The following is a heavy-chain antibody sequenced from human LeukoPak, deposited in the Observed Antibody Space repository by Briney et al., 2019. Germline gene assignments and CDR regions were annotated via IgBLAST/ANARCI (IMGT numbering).Heavy chain of an antibody. D-gene: IGHD6-19*01. V-gene: IGHV4-59*08. J-gene: IGHJ4*02. CDR3: ASLSGWSSGY. CDR2: VFHSGIT. Sequence: PSETLSLTCTVSGGSISSFYWSWIRQPPGKGLEWIGYVFHSGITYYNPSLKSRLTMSVHTSKNQFSLKLSSVTAADTAVYYCASLSGWSSGYWGQGTLVTVAS. CDR1: GGSISSFY.